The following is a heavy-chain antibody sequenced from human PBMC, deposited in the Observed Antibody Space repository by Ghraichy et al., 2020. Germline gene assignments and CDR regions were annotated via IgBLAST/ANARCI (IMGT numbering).Heavy chain of an antibody. CDR2: INHSGST. CDR3: ARGPPGVRVIDY. D-gene: IGHD2-8*01. Sequence: SETLSLTCAVYGGSFSGNHWSWIRQPPGKGLEWIGEINHSGSTNYNPSLKSRVTISVDTSKNQFSLKLSSVTAADTAVYYCARGPPGVRVIDYWGQGTLVTVSS. CDR1: GGSFSGNH. V-gene: IGHV4-34*01. J-gene: IGHJ4*02.